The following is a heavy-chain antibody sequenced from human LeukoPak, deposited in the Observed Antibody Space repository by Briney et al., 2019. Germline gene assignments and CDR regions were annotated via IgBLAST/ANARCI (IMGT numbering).Heavy chain of an antibody. Sequence: ASVKVSCKASGYTFTSYAMHWMRQAPGQRLEWMGWINAGNGNTKYSQKFQGRVTITRDTSASTAYMELSSLRSEDTAVYYCARMGGYYYDSSGPEGFDYWGQGTLVTVSS. D-gene: IGHD3-22*01. CDR2: INAGNGNT. V-gene: IGHV1-3*01. J-gene: IGHJ4*02. CDR3: ARMGGYYYDSSGPEGFDY. CDR1: GYTFTSYA.